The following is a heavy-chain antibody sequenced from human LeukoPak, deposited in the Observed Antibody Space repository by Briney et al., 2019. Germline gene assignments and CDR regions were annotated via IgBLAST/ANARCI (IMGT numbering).Heavy chain of an antibody. CDR3: ARSRYEDTPYYFDY. CDR1: GFTFSSYA. D-gene: IGHD2-15*01. V-gene: IGHV3-30*04. Sequence: GGSLRLSCAASGFTFSSYAMHWVRQAPGKGLEWVAVISYDGSNKYYADSVKGRFTISRDNSKNTLYLQMNSLRAEDTAVYYCARSRYEDTPYYFDYWGQGTLATVSS. CDR2: ISYDGSNK. J-gene: IGHJ4*02.